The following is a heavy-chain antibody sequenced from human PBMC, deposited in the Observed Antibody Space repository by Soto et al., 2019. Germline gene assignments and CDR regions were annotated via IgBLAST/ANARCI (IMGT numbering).Heavy chain of an antibody. J-gene: IGHJ3*02. CDR3: AVFGAMSAFDI. V-gene: IGHV3-66*01. CDR1: GFTVSSNY. Sequence: PGGSLRLSCAAPGFTVSSNYMSWVRQAPGKGLEWGSVIYSGGSTYYADSVKGKFNISKDNSKNTLYLQMNSLRAEDTAVYYCAVFGAMSAFDIWGQGTMVTVSS. D-gene: IGHD3-16*01. CDR2: IYSGGST.